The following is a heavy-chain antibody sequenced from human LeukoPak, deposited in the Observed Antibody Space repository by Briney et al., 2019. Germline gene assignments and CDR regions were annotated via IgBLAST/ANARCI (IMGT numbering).Heavy chain of an antibody. Sequence: PGGSLRLSCAASGFTFSSYGMHWVRQAPGKGLEWVAFIRYDGSNKYYADSVKGRFTISRDNSKNTLFLQMNSLRAEDTAVYYCARGDFRWEMATTIAFDIWGQGTMVTVSS. V-gene: IGHV3-30*02. CDR3: ARGDFRWEMATTIAFDI. CDR1: GFTFSSYG. CDR2: IRYDGSNK. J-gene: IGHJ3*02. D-gene: IGHD5-24*01.